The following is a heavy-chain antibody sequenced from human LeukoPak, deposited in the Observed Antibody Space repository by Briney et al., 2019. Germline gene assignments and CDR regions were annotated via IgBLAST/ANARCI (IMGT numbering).Heavy chain of an antibody. V-gene: IGHV3-30-3*01. CDR2: ISYDGSNK. D-gene: IGHD6-19*01. Sequence: GGSLRLSCAASGFTFSSYAMHWVRQAPGKGLEWVAVISYDGSNKYYADSVKGRFTISRDNSKNTLYLQMNSLRAEDTAVYYCARGDRAVAGMFGYWGQGTLVTVSS. CDR3: ARGDRAVAGMFGY. CDR1: GFTFSSYA. J-gene: IGHJ4*02.